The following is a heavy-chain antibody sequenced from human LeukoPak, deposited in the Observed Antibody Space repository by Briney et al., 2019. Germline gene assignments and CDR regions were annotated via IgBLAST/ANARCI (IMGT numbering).Heavy chain of an antibody. D-gene: IGHD2-15*01. CDR2: INTNTGNP. CDR3: ARDHCSGGSCYGYYYYYMDV. CDR1: GYTFTSYA. J-gene: IGHJ6*03. V-gene: IGHV7-4-1*02. Sequence: ASVKVSCKASGYTFTSYAMNWVRQAPGQGLEWMGWINTNTGNPTYAQGFTGRFVFSLDTSVSTAYLQISSLKAEDTAVYYCARDHCSGGSCYGYYYYYMDVWGKGTTVTVSS.